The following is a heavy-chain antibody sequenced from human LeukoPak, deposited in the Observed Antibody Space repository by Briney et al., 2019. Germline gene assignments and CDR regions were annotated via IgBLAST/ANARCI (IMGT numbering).Heavy chain of an antibody. V-gene: IGHV3-7*02. D-gene: IGHD4-17*01. CDR2: INQNGSEK. J-gene: IGHJ3*02. CDR1: GFTFSSYW. CDR3: ARPYGGYERCAFDI. Sequence: GGSLRLSCAASGFTFSSYWMSWVRQAPGKGRDWAAYINQNGSEKNYVDSVKGGYTISRDNAKKSLYLQMNTLRAEDTAAYYSARPYGGYERCAFDIWGQGTMVTVS.